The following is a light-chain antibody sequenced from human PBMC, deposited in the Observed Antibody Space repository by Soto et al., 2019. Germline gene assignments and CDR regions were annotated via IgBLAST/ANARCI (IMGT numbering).Light chain of an antibody. CDR1: QGVNSN. Sequence: ERVMTQSPSALSVSPGERATLSCRASQGVNSNLAWYQQKPVQAPRLLFYVASTRATGIPGRFSGSGSGTEFTLTICSLQSEDFAVHICQQYNNWPRTFGQGTKV. V-gene: IGKV3-15*01. CDR3: QQYNNWPRT. CDR2: VAS. J-gene: IGKJ1*01.